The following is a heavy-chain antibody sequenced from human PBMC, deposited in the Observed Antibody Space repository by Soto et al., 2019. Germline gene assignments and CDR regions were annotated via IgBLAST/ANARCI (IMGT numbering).Heavy chain of an antibody. CDR1: GASIRSYH. CDR3: AKDVSSRRWFDP. Sequence: QVQLQESGPGLVKPSETLSLTCAVSGASIRSYHWSWIRQPAGKGLEWIGRMQHTGNTNYNPSLKSRVTMSVYTSKHQISLKMTSVTAADTAVYFCAKDVSSRRWFDPWGQGILVIVSS. CDR2: MQHTGNT. D-gene: IGHD3-16*01. V-gene: IGHV4-4*07. J-gene: IGHJ5*02.